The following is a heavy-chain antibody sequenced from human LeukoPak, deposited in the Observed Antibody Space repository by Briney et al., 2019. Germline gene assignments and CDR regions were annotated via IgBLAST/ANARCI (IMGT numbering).Heavy chain of an antibody. V-gene: IGHV7-4-1*02. CDR3: ASNIVVPAADLGAFDI. CDR2: INTNTGNP. CDR1: GYTFTSYA. J-gene: IGHJ3*02. D-gene: IGHD2-2*01. Sequence: GASVKVSCKASGYTFTSYATNWVRQAPGQGLEWMGWINTNTGNPTYAQGFTGRFVFSLDTSVSTAYLQISSLKAEDTAVYYCASNIVVPAADLGAFDIWGQGTMVTVSS.